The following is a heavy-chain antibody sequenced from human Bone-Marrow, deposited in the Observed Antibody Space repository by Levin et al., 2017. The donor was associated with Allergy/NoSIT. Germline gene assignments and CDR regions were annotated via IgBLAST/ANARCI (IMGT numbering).Heavy chain of an antibody. CDR2: ISSSSSYI. D-gene: IGHD1-26*01. V-gene: IGHV3-21*01. CDR3: VREVGATGGSGVY. Sequence: KLGGSLRLSCAASGFTFSSYSMNWVRQAPGKGLEWVSSISSSSSYIYYADSVKGRFTISRDNAKNSLYLQMNSLRAEDTAVYYCVREVGATGGSGVYWGQGTLVTVSS. CDR1: GFTFSSYS. J-gene: IGHJ4*02.